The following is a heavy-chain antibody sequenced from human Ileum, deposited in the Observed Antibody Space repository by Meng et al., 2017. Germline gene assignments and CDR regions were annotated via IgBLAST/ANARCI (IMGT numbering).Heavy chain of an antibody. CDR2: ISAEANAI. V-gene: IGHV3-30*04. CDR3: AREPGHRCWLDP. D-gene: IGHD4-17*01. CDR1: GFAFISNT. Sequence: VEAGGGVVQPGRSTRLSCAASGFAFISNTMHWVRRAPGKRLKWVAVISAEANAIYYRYTLKGRFIISMDNSKTTLFLQMNSLTTEDAAVYYCAREPGHRCWLDPWGQGTLVTVSS. J-gene: IGHJ5*02.